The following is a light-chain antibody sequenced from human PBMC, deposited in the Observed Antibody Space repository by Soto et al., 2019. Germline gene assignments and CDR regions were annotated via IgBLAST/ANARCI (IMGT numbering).Light chain of an antibody. CDR1: QSVSSSY. Sequence: EIVLTQSPGTLSVSPGERATLSCRASQSVSSSYLAWYQQKPGQAPRPLIYGASSRAIGIPDRFSGSGSGTDFTLTIRRLEPEDFAVYYCQQYGSSPWTFGQGTKVDIK. CDR3: QQYGSSPWT. CDR2: GAS. J-gene: IGKJ1*01. V-gene: IGKV3-20*01.